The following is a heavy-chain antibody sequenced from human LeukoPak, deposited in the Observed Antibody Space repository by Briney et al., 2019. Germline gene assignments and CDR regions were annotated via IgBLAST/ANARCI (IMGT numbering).Heavy chain of an antibody. J-gene: IGHJ3*02. Sequence: WGSLRLSCAASGVTFSSYEMNWVRQAPGQGQELVSYVSSSGSTIYYADSVKGRFTISRDNAKNSLYLQMNSLRADDTAVYYCARDFHRYCYDCGDYYTTFDIWGQGTMVTVSS. V-gene: IGHV3-48*03. D-gene: IGHD3-22*01. CDR1: GVTFSSYE. CDR2: VSSSGSTI. CDR3: ARDFHRYCYDCGDYYTTFDI.